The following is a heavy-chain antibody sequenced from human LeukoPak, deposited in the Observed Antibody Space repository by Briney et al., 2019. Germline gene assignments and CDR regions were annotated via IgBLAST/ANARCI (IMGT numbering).Heavy chain of an antibody. J-gene: IGHJ4*02. CDR2: TYYRSKWYN. D-gene: IGHD3-10*01. CDR1: GDSVSSKSAA. CDR3: ARGYYYGSGSYYPWFDY. Sequence: SQTLSLTCAISGDSVSSKSAAWNWIRQSPSRGLEWLGRTYYRSKWYNDYAVSVKSRITINPDTSKNQFSLQLNSVTPEDTAVYYCARGYYYGSGSYYPWFDYWGQGTLVTVSS. V-gene: IGHV6-1*01.